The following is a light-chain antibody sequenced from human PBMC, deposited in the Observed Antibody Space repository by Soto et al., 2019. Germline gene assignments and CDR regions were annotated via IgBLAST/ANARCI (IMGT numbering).Light chain of an antibody. J-gene: IGLJ1*01. CDR2: GNT. CDR1: SSNIGAGSD. Sequence: QSVLTQPPSISGAPWQRVTISVTGSSSNIGAGSDVHWYHQLPGTAPKLLIYGNTNRPSGVPDRFSGSKSDTSASLAIAGLQTEDEGDYYCQTYDSSLSGLYVFGTGTKVTV. V-gene: IGLV1-40*01. CDR3: QTYDSSLSGLYV.